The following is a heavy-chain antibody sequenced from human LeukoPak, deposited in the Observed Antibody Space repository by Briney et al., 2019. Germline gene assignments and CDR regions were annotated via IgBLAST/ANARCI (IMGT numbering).Heavy chain of an antibody. CDR3: ARPSSWLRFYFDY. CDR2: ISSSGSTI. Sequence: PGGSLRLSCAASGFTFSDYYMSWIRQAPGKGLEWVSYISSSGSTIYYADSVKGRFTISRDNAKNSLYLQMNSLRAEDTAVYYCARPSSWLRFYFDYWGQGTLVTVSS. V-gene: IGHV3-11*01. D-gene: IGHD5-12*01. J-gene: IGHJ4*02. CDR1: GFTFSDYY.